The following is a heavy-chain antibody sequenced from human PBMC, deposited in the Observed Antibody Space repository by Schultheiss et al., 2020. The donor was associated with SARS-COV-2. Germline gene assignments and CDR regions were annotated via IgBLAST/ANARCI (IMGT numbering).Heavy chain of an antibody. CDR3: AKGGSGWQLDY. V-gene: IGHV3-30*18. CDR2: ISYDGSNK. Sequence: GVSLRLSCAASGFTFSSYGMHWVRQAPGKGLEWVAVISYDGSNKYYADSVKGRFTISRDNSKNTLYLQMNSLRAEDTAVYYCAKGGSGWQLDYWGQGTLVTVSS. CDR1: GFTFSSYG. D-gene: IGHD6-19*01. J-gene: IGHJ4*02.